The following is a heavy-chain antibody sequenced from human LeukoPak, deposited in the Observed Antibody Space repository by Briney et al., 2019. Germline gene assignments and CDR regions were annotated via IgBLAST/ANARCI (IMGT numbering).Heavy chain of an antibody. J-gene: IGHJ6*03. CDR1: GFTVSSNY. CDR2: IYSGGST. Sequence: GGSLRLSCAASGFTVSSNYMSWVRQAPGKGLEWVSVIYSGGSTYYADSVKGRFTISRDNSKNTLYLQMNSPRAEDTAVYYCARDGAVIRRLGYMDVWGKGATVTISS. D-gene: IGHD2-21*01. CDR3: ARDGAVIRRLGYMDV. V-gene: IGHV3-66*01.